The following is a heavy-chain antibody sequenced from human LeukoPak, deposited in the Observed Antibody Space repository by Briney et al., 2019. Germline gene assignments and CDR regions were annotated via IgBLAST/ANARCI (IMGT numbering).Heavy chain of an antibody. V-gene: IGHV4-4*07. Sequence: PSETLSLTCTVPGGSISSYYWSWIRQPAGKGLEWIGRIYTSGSTNYNPSLKSRVTMSVDTSKNQFSLKLSSVTAADTAVYYCAREGPGRYYDILTGYYKSADAFDIWGQGTMVTVSS. CDR2: IYTSGST. CDR1: GGSISSYY. D-gene: IGHD3-9*01. CDR3: AREGPGRYYDILTGYYKSADAFDI. J-gene: IGHJ3*02.